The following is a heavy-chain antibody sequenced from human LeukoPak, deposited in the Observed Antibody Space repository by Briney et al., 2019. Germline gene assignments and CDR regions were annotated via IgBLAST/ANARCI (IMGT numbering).Heavy chain of an antibody. CDR1: GFTFSSYA. CDR3: ARDPPLRYFDWLSGMY. J-gene: IGHJ4*02. V-gene: IGHV3-30*04. CDR2: ISYDGSNK. Sequence: QPGRSLRLSCAASGFTFSSYAMHWVRQAPGKGLEWVAVISYDGSNKYYADSVKGRFTISRDNSKNTLYLQMNSLRAEDTAVYYCARDPPLRYFDWLSGMYWGQGTLVTVSS. D-gene: IGHD3-9*01.